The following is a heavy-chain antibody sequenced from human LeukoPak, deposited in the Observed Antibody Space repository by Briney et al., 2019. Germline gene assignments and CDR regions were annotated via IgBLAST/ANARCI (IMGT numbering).Heavy chain of an antibody. CDR1: GYTFTSYG. D-gene: IGHD3-10*01. V-gene: IGHV1-18*01. J-gene: IGHJ4*02. Sequence: ASVKVSCKASGYTFTSYGISWVRQAPGQGLEWMGWISAYNGNTNYAQRLQGRVTMNTDTSTSTAYMELRSLRSDDTAVYYCARDFTPYYYGSRNSLGYWGQGTLVTVSS. CDR2: ISAYNGNT. CDR3: ARDFTPYYYGSRNSLGY.